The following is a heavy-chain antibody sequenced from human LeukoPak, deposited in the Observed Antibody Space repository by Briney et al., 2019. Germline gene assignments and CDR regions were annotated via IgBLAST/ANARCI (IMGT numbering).Heavy chain of an antibody. CDR1: GFTFSSYG. D-gene: IGHD5-24*01. Sequence: AGGSLRLSCAASGFTFSSYGMHWVRQAPGKGLEWVAFIRYDGSNKYYADSVKGRFTISRDNSKNTLYLQMNSLRAEDTAVYYCARGKMAVRVLDYWGQGTLVTVSS. CDR2: IRYDGSNK. CDR3: ARGKMAVRVLDY. V-gene: IGHV3-30*02. J-gene: IGHJ4*02.